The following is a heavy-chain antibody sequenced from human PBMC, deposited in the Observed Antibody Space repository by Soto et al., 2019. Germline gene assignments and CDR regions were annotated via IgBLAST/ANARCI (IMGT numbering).Heavy chain of an antibody. CDR2: IVGSGGHI. D-gene: IGHD6-19*01. CDR1: GFTLSTFA. J-gene: IGHJ4*01. CDR3: AKERAFRTVAGADG. Sequence: PGGSLRLSCAVSGFTLSTFAMTWVRQAPGKGLECVSGIVGSGGHIHYADSVKGRFTIPKDNSKNILYLQMDSLRVDDTAVYFCAKERAFRTVAGADGWGQGTLVTVSS. V-gene: IGHV3-23*01.